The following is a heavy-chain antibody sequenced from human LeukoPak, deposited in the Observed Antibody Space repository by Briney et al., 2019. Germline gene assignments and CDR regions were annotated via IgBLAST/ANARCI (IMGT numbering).Heavy chain of an antibody. D-gene: IGHD1-26*01. Sequence: SETLSLTCAVYGGSFSGYYWSWIRQPPGKGLEWIGEINHSGSTNYNPSLKSRVTISVDTSKNQFSLKLSSVTAADTAVYYCARATRRGGSYSYYYYYYMDVWGKGTTVTVSS. CDR2: INHSGST. CDR3: ARATRRGGSYSYYYYYYMDV. V-gene: IGHV4-34*01. J-gene: IGHJ6*03. CDR1: GGSFSGYY.